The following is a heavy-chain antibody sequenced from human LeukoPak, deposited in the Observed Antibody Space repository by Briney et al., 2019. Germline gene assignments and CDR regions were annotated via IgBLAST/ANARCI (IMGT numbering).Heavy chain of an antibody. J-gene: IGHJ4*02. D-gene: IGHD5-12*01. V-gene: IGHV3-30*18. Sequence: GRSLRLSCAASGFTFSSYGMHWVRQAPGKGPEWVAVISYDGSNKYYADSVKGRFTISRDNSKNTLYLQMNSLRAEDTAVYYCAKDGSGYDYYFDYWGQGTLVTVSS. CDR2: ISYDGSNK. CDR1: GFTFSSYG. CDR3: AKDGSGYDYYFDY.